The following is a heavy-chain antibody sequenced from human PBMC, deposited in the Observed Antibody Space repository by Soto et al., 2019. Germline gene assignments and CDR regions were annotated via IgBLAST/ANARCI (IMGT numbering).Heavy chain of an antibody. Sequence: GGSLRLSCAASGFTFSSYAMSWVRQAPGKGLEWVSAISGSGGSTYYADSVKGRFTISRDNSKNTLYLQMNSLRAEDTAVYYCAKWRSAYGDYVPGYFDYWGQGTLVTVSS. CDR3: AKWRSAYGDYVPGYFDY. D-gene: IGHD4-17*01. CDR2: ISGSGGST. J-gene: IGHJ4*02. V-gene: IGHV3-23*01. CDR1: GFTFSSYA.